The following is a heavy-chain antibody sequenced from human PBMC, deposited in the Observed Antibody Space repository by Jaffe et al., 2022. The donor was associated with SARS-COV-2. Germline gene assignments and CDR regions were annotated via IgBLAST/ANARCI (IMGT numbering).Heavy chain of an antibody. CDR3: AYPSGTGWYDY. D-gene: IGHD1-1*01. CDR1: GFNFSASP. J-gene: IGHJ5*01. V-gene: IGHV3-73*02. Sequence: EVQLVESGGGLVQPGGSLKLSCAASGFNFSASPMHWVRQASGRGLEWVGRIRSDYATTYDVSVEGRFTISRDDSKNTAYLQMSSLKTEDTAVYYCAYPSGTGWYDYWGQGSLVTVSS. CDR2: IRSDYAT.